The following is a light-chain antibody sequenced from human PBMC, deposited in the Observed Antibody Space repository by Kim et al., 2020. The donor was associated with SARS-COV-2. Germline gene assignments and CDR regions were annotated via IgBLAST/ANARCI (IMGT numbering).Light chain of an antibody. CDR2: GAN. V-gene: IGKV3-15*01. Sequence: EIVMTQSPATLSVSPGESATLSCRASQYISRNLAWFQQQPGQAPRLLISGANNRAAGIPARFIGSGSGTEFTLTITSLQSEDSAVYYCQQYHNWPPWTFGPGTKVDIK. CDR1: QYISRN. CDR3: QQYHNWPPWT. J-gene: IGKJ1*01.